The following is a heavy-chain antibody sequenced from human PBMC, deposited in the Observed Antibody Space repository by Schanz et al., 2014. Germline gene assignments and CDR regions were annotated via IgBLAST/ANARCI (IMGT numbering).Heavy chain of an antibody. D-gene: IGHD2-2*01. J-gene: IGHJ4*01. V-gene: IGHV4-34*01. CDR3: ARGEWSTSQFDY. Sequence: QVQLQQWGAGLLKPSETLSLTCAVYGGSFSGYYWTWIRQPPGKGLEWIGEIHHSGSTNYNPSLKSGVTVEMETSKNQFSLKLSSVTAADTAVYYCARGEWSTSQFDYWGHGTLVTVSS. CDR2: IHHSGST. CDR1: GGSFSGYY.